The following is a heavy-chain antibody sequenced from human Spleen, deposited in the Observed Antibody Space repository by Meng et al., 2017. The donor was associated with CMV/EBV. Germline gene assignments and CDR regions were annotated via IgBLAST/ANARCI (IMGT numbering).Heavy chain of an antibody. CDR1: GFTFSEHY. CDR2: TRDKANSYTT. Sequence: GESLKISCAASGFTFSEHYMDWVRQTPGKGLEWVGRTRDKANSYTTEYAASVKGRFTVSRDDSKNSLYLQMNNLKTEDTAMYYCARGPSRRAQYTDSFECWGQGTLVTVSS. J-gene: IGHJ4*02. CDR3: ARGPSRRAQYTDSFEC. V-gene: IGHV3-72*01. D-gene: IGHD2-2*02.